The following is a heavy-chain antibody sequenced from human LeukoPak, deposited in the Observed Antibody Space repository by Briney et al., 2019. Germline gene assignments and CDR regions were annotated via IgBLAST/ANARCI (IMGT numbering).Heavy chain of an antibody. CDR3: AKANMAGAAKGKYSFDY. D-gene: IGHD2-15*01. CDR1: GFTFSSYA. J-gene: IGHJ4*02. CDR2: ISGSGGST. V-gene: IGHV3-23*01. Sequence: GGSLKLSCAASGFTFSSYAMSWVRQAAGKGLEWVSAISGSGGSTYYADSVKGRFTISRDSSKNTLYLQMNSLRAEDTAVYYCAKANMAGAAKGKYSFDYWGQGSLVTVSS.